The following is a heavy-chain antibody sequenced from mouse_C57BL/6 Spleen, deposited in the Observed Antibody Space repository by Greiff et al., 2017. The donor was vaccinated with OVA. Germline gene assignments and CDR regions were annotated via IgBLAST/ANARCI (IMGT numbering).Heavy chain of an antibody. V-gene: IGHV1-80*01. CDR1: GYAFSSYW. CDR3: ARSDYGSSYGWYFDV. D-gene: IGHD1-1*01. J-gene: IGHJ1*03. CDR2: IYPGDGDT. Sequence: QVQLQQSGAELVKPGASVKISCKASGYAFSSYWMNWVKQRPGKGLEWIGQIYPGDGDTNYNGKFKGKATLTADKSSSTAYMQLSSLTSEDSAVYFCARSDYGSSYGWYFDVWGTGTTVTVSS.